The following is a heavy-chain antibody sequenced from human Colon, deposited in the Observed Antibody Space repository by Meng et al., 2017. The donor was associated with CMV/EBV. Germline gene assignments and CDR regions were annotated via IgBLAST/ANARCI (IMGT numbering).Heavy chain of an antibody. D-gene: IGHD3-22*01. CDR3: ARSSAPKRSLDS. Sequence: GDSRGSDGWRWVRETPGKGLGWIGEASPGGDPNYNSSPQSRVTVLIDKSRNQFSLTLTSVSAADTAMYYCARSSAPKRSLDSWGQGILVTVSS. CDR2: ASPGGDP. J-gene: IGHJ4*02. CDR1: GDSRGSDG. V-gene: IGHV4/OR15-8*02.